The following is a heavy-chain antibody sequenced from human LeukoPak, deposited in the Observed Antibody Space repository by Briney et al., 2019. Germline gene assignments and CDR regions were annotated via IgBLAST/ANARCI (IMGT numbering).Heavy chain of an antibody. CDR1: GGTFSSYA. D-gene: IGHD3-16*01. V-gene: IGHV1-69*13. Sequence: SVKVSCEASGGTFSSYAISWVRQAPGQGLEWMGGIIPIFGTANYAQKFQGRVTITADESTSTAYMELSSLRSEDTAVYYCARVQAGGVAFDIWGQGTMVTVSS. J-gene: IGHJ3*02. CDR2: IIPIFGTA. CDR3: ARVQAGGVAFDI.